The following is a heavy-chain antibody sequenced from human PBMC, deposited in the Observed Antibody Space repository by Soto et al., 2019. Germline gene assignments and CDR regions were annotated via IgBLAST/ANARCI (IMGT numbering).Heavy chain of an antibody. V-gene: IGHV4-61*01. D-gene: IGHD3-16*01. CDR1: GGSVSNDNFY. CDR2: VHSSGIT. Sequence: PSETLSLTCTVSGGSVSNDNFYWGWIRQPPGKGLEWIGYVHSSGITNYSPSLKRRVTISVDTSRNQFSLRLSSVTAADTAVYYCARGLTMGQLPSHFDHWGQGTLVTVSS. J-gene: IGHJ5*02. CDR3: ARGLTMGQLPSHFDH.